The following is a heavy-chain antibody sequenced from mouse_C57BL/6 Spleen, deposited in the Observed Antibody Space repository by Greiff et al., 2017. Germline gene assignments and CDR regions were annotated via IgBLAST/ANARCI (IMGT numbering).Heavy chain of an antibody. CDR1: GYTFTSYW. D-gene: IGHD1-1*01. CDR2: IDPSESYT. CDR3: ASLITTVVEGWYFDV. V-gene: IGHV1-69*01. J-gene: IGHJ1*03. Sequence: QVQLKQPGAELVMPGASVKLSCKASGYTFTSYWMHWVKQRPGQGLEWIGEIDPSESYTNYNQKFKGKSTLTVDKSSSTAYMQLSSLTSEDSAVYYCASLITTVVEGWYFDVWGTGTTVTVSS.